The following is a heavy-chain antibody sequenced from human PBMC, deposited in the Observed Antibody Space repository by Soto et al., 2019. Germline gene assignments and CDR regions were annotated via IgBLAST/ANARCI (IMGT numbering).Heavy chain of an antibody. CDR3: ARSARKYYYDSSGYAFDI. D-gene: IGHD3-22*01. CDR1: GGTFSSYA. CDR2: IIPIFGTA. Sequence: SVKVSCKASGGTFSSYAISWVRQAPGQGLEWMGGIIPIFGTANYAQKFQGRVTITADESTSTAYMELSSLRSEDTAVYYCARSARKYYYDSSGYAFDIWGQVTMVTVSS. V-gene: IGHV1-69*13. J-gene: IGHJ3*02.